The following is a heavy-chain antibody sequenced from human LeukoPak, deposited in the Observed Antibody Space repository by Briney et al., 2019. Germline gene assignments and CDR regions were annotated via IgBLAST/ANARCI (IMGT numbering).Heavy chain of an antibody. CDR2: IYHSGST. CDR3: ARGFYDLVFDY. V-gene: IGHV4-4*02. CDR1: GGSISSSNW. Sequence: SETLSLTCAVSGGSISSSNWWSWVRQPPGKGLEWIGEIYHSGSTNYNPSLKSRVTISVDTSKNQFSLKLSSVTAADTAVYYCARGFYDLVFDYWGQGTLVTVSS. D-gene: IGHD3-3*01. J-gene: IGHJ4*02.